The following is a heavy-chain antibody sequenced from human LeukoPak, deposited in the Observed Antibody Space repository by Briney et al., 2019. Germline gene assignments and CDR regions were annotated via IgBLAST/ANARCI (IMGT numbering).Heavy chain of an antibody. Sequence: ASVKVSCKASGYTFTGYYMHWVRQAPGQGLEWMGRINPNSGGTIYAQKFQGRVTMTRDTSIGTAYMELSRLRSDDTAVYYCAGSGSYYFIDFWGQGTLVTVSS. J-gene: IGHJ4*02. CDR2: INPNSGGT. V-gene: IGHV1-2*06. D-gene: IGHD1-26*01. CDR3: AGSGSYYFIDF. CDR1: GYTFTGYY.